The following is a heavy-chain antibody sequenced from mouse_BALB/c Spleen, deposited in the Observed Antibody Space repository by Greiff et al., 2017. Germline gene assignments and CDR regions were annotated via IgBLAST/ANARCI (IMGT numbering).Heavy chain of an antibody. J-gene: IGHJ4*01. CDR3: TRYAMDY. V-gene: IGHV1-15*01. CDR2: IDPETGGT. CDR1: GYTFTDYE. Sequence: VQLQQSGAELVRPGASVTLSCKASGYTFTDYEMHWVKQTPVHGLEWIGAIDPETGGTAYNQKFKGKATLTADKSSSTAYMELRSLTCEDSAVYYCTRYAMDYWGQGTSVTVSS.